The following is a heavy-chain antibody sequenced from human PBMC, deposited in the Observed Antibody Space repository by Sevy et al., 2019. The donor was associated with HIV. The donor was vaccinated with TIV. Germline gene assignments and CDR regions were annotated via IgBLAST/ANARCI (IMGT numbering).Heavy chain of an antibody. CDR3: ARGDKDGWFDP. CDR1: GFTFSSNT. V-gene: IGHV3-21*01. CDR2: ISSRSTYI. J-gene: IGHJ5*02. Sequence: GGSLRLSCEASGFTFSSNTMNWLRQAPGKGLEWVSSISSRSTYIFYADSVKGRFTISRDNSKKSLFLQMNSLRVEDTAVYYCARGDKDGWFDPWGQRTPVTVSS. D-gene: IGHD3-9*01.